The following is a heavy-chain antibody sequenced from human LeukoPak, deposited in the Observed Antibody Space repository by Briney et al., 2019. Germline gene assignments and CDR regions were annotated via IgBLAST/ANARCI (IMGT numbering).Heavy chain of an antibody. CDR1: GFTFSSYG. D-gene: IGHD2-21*01. Sequence: GGTLRLSCAASGFTFSSYGMSWVRQTPGKGLEWVAATSSSDAGTYHADSVRGRFTISRDNSKNTLYLQMNSLRAEDAAVYFCAKAPVTSCRGAYCYPFDSWGQGTLVTVSS. CDR2: TSSSDAGT. J-gene: IGHJ4*02. CDR3: AKAPVTSCRGAYCYPFDS. V-gene: IGHV3-23*01.